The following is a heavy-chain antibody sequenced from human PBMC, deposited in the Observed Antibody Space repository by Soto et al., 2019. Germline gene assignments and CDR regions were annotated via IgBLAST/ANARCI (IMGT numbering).Heavy chain of an antibody. CDR1: LFTFSSYA. CDR3: ARALTSSWPNWFDP. CDR2: ISGSGGST. J-gene: IGHJ5*02. V-gene: IGHV3-23*01. Sequence: SLRLSCTSSLFTFSSYAMSWVRQTPGKGLEWVSAISGSGGSTYYADSVKGRFTISRDNSKNTLYLQMNSLRAEDTAVYYCARALTSSWPNWFDPWGQGTLVTVSS. D-gene: IGHD6-13*01.